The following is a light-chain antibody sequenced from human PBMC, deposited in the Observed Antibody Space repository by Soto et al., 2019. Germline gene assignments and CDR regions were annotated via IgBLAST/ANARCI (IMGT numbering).Light chain of an antibody. CDR2: AAS. V-gene: IGKV1-9*01. Sequence: RLTQPRCFLSDSKLVRLTIICRASQGLSSYLAWYQQKPGKAPKLLIYAASTLQSGVPSRFSGSGSGTQFTLTISSLQPEDFATNYFQQYNSYSFGQGTKVDI. CDR1: QGLSSY. CDR3: QQYNSYS. J-gene: IGKJ1*01.